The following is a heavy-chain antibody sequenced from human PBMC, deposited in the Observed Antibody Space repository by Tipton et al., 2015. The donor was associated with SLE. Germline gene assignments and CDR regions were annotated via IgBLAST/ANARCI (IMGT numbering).Heavy chain of an antibody. D-gene: IGHD3-22*01. Sequence: TLSLTCTVSGGSISSSSYYWGWIRQPPGKGLEWIGSIYYSGSTYYNPSLKSRVTISVDTPKNQFSLKLSSVTAADTAVYYCARSAQMWAEYYYDSSGYPWYFDLWGRGTLVTVSS. V-gene: IGHV4-39*07. CDR1: GGSISSSSYY. CDR2: IYYSGST. J-gene: IGHJ2*01. CDR3: ARSAQMWAEYYYDSSGYPWYFDL.